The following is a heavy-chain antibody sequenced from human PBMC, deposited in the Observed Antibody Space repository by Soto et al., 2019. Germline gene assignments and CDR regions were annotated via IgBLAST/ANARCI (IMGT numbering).Heavy chain of an antibody. CDR3: ARENDALDV. CDR1: GFPFTSYA. D-gene: IGHD1-1*01. Sequence: QVQLVESGGGVVQPGRSLTLSCAASGFPFTSYAIHWVRQAPGKGLDWVAVISHDGGIKHYADSVKGRFTISRDNSKNTLYLQMNSLKEEDTAVYPCARENDALDVWGQGTTVTV. CDR2: ISHDGGIK. V-gene: IGHV3-30-3*01. J-gene: IGHJ6*02.